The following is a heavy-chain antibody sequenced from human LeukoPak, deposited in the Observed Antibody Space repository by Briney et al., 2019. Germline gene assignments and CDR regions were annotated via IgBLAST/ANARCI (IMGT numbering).Heavy chain of an antibody. J-gene: IGHJ6*02. Sequence: ASVKVSCKASGYTFTSYDINWVRQATGQGLEWMGWMNPNSGNTGYAHKFQGRVTMTRNTSISTAYMELSSLRSEDTAVYYCARTPTFGDYFGYYYGMDVWGQGTTVTVSS. V-gene: IGHV1-8*01. D-gene: IGHD4-17*01. CDR2: MNPNSGNT. CDR1: GYTFTSYD. CDR3: ARTPTFGDYFGYYYGMDV.